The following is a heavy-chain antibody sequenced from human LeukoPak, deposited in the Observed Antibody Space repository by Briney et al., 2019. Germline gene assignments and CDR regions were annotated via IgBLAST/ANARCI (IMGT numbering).Heavy chain of an antibody. CDR2: IRTTAEVAKYV. CDR1: GFSFTDYP. Sequence: PGGSLRLSCATSGFSFTDYPMNGVRQAPGKGLEGMSNIRTTAEVAKYVYYADSVKGRVTISRDDGKNTLYLHMNSLRDDDTAVYYCAADQRYAFDYWGQGILVTVSS. D-gene: IGHD3-9*01. J-gene: IGHJ4*02. CDR3: AADQRYAFDY. V-gene: IGHV3-48*02.